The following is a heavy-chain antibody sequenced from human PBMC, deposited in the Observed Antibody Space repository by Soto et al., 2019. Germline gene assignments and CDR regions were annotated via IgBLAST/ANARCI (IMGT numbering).Heavy chain of an antibody. CDR3: ANDEIGVMATLGYSHY. D-gene: IGHD3-22*01. CDR2: IITLFETP. V-gene: IGHV1-69*01. CDR1: GGTFSSYA. J-gene: IGHJ4*02. Sequence: QVQLVQSGAEVKKPGSSVKVSCKASGGTFSSYAFSWVRQAPGQGLEWMGGIITLFETPNYAQKFQGRLTITAAASTSAAYMVPSSLRSEDTAVYYFANDEIGVMATLGYSHYWGQGTRVTVSS.